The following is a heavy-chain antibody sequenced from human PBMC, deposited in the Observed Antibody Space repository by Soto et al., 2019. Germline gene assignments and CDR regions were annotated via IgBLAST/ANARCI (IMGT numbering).Heavy chain of an antibody. J-gene: IGHJ6*02. D-gene: IGHD3-16*02. CDR3: ARDKGLRLGELSSPLYYYYYGMDV. CDR1: GGTFSSYA. V-gene: IGHV1-69*13. CDR2: IIPIFGTA. Sequence: SVKVSCKASGGTFSSYAISWVRQAPGQGLEWMGGIIPIFGTANYAQKFQGRVTITADESTSTAYMELSSLRSEDTAVYYCARDKGLRLGELSSPLYYYYYGMDVWGQGTTVTVSS.